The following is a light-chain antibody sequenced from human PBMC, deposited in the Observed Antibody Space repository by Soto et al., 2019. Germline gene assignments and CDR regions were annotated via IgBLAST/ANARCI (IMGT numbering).Light chain of an antibody. V-gene: IGKV3-20*01. Sequence: EIVLTQSPGTLSLSPGERATLSCRASHSVSSKLAWYRQKPGQSPRLLIYGAFNRANGIPDRFSGSGSGTDFTLTISRLEPDDFAVYYCQQYGSAITFGQGARLEIK. CDR1: HSVSSK. CDR2: GAF. CDR3: QQYGSAIT. J-gene: IGKJ5*01.